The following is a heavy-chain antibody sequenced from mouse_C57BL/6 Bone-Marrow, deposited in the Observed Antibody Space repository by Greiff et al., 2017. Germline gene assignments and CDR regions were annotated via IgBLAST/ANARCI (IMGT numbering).Heavy chain of an antibody. CDR2: ISSGSSSI. D-gene: IGHD2-1*01. V-gene: IGHV5-17*01. CDR3: ARPRFYGNSWCAY. CDR1: GFTFSDYG. Sequence: EVKVVESGGGLVKPGGSLKLSCAASGFTFSDYGMHWVRQAPEKGLEWVAYISSGSSSIYYADTVKGRFTISRDNAKNTLFLQMTSLRSEDTAMYYCARPRFYGNSWCAYWGQGTLVTVSA. J-gene: IGHJ3*01.